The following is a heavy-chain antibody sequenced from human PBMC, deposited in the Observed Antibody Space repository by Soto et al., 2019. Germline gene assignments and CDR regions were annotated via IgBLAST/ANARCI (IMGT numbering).Heavy chain of an antibody. V-gene: IGHV3-30-3*01. CDR2: ISYDGSNK. J-gene: IGHJ4*01. D-gene: IGHD2-15*01. CDR1: GFTFSSYA. CDR3: VAGYCSGGSCYSPDY. Sequence: GSLILSCAASGFTFSSYAIHLVRQAPGKGLEWVAVISYDGSNKYYADSVKGRFTISRDNSKNTLYLQMNSLRAEDTAVYYCVAGYCSGGSCYSPDYWGHGTLVTVSS.